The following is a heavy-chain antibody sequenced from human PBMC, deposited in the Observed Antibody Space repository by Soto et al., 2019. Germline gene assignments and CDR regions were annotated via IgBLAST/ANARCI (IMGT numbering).Heavy chain of an antibody. J-gene: IGHJ3*02. Sequence: ITLKESGPTLVTPTQTLTLTCTFSEFSLSTSGVAVGWIRQPPGKALEWLALIYWDDDKRYSPSLKSRLTLTKDTSRNQVVLTMTNMDPVDTATYFCAHTNWVINAFDIWGQGTLVTVSS. V-gene: IGHV2-5*02. CDR3: AHTNWVINAFDI. CDR1: EFSLSTSGVA. D-gene: IGHD7-27*01. CDR2: IYWDDDK.